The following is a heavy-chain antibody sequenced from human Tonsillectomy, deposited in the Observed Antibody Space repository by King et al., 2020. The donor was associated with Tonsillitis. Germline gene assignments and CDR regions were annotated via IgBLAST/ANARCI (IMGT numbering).Heavy chain of an antibody. Sequence: QLQESGPGVVRPSETLSLKCTVSGGSITNSDHFWAWIRQPPGKGLEWIGYMDYSGTIFYKPSPKSRITISGGASENRFSLKLSSVTAADTAVYFCARYVSGSFDYWGQGALVTVSS. CDR1: GGSITNSDHF. CDR3: ARYVSGSFDY. D-gene: IGHD1-26*01. V-gene: IGHV4-39*01. J-gene: IGHJ4*02. CDR2: MDYSGTI.